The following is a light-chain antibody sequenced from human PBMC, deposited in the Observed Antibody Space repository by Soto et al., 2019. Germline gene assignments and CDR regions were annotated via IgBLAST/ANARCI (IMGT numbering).Light chain of an antibody. CDR1: NSNLGDYNY. J-gene: IGLJ1*01. Sequence: QSALTQPRSVSGSPGQSVAISCTGTNSNLGDYNYVSWYQQHPGKAPKLMISDVSKRPSGVPDRFSGSKSGNTASLTISGLQAEDEADYYCCSSAGTYTYVFGTGNKLTVL. V-gene: IGLV2-11*01. CDR3: CSSAGTYTYV. CDR2: DVS.